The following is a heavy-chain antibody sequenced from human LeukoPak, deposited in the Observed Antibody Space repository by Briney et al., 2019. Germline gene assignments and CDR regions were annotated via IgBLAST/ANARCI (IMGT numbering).Heavy chain of an antibody. D-gene: IGHD6-13*01. V-gene: IGHV3-74*03. CDR1: GFTLKNYW. CDR2: SKYDGSTA. CDR3: AKSGARDTSSQPPALDYYYYYMDV. J-gene: IGHJ6*03. Sequence: GESLRLSCETSGFTLKNYWMSWLRRAPGKGLEWVSRSKYDGSTAMYAESVKGRFTISRDNAKNSLYLQMNSLRAEDTALYYCAKSGARDTSSQPPALDYYYYYMDVWGKGTTVTVSS.